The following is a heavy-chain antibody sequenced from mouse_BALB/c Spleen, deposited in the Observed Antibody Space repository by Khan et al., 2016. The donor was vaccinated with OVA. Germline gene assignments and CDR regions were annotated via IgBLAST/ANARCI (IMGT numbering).Heavy chain of an antibody. CDR1: GYSITSGYY. Sequence: EVQLQESGPGLVKPSQSLSLTCSVTGYSITSGYYWNWIRQFPGNKLELMGYISYDGSNNYNPSLKNRISITRDTSKNQFFLKLNSVTTEDTATYYCARDYYGNYYFDYWGQGTTLTVSS. CDR3: ARDYYGNYYFDY. J-gene: IGHJ2*01. D-gene: IGHD2-1*01. CDR2: ISYDGSN. V-gene: IGHV3-6*02.